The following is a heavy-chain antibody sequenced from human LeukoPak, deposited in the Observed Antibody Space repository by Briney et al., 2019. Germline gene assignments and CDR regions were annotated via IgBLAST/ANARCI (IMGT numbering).Heavy chain of an antibody. CDR2: IRSKANSYAT. J-gene: IGHJ3*01. D-gene: IGHD2/OR15-2a*01. CDR1: GFTFGDYA. V-gene: IGHV3-73*01. Sequence: PGGSLRLSCTASGFTFGDYAMHWVRQASGKGLEWVGHIRSKANSYATAYAASVKGRFTISRDDSKNTTYLQMNSLKTEDTAVYYCTFYASGTFWGQGTMVTVSS. CDR3: TFYASGTF.